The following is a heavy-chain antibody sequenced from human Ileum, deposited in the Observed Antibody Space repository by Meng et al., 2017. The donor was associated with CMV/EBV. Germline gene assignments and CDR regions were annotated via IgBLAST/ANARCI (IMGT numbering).Heavy chain of an antibody. Sequence: SVKVSCKASGGTFSSYAISWVRQAPGQGLEWMGGIIPILGIADYAQKFQGRVTITADKSTSTAYMELSSLRSEDTAVYYCAREGGDVVVPAARYNWFDPWGQETLVTVSS. D-gene: IGHD2-2*01. CDR3: AREGGDVVVPAARYNWFDP. CDR2: IIPILGIA. V-gene: IGHV1-69*10. J-gene: IGHJ5*02. CDR1: GGTFSSYA.